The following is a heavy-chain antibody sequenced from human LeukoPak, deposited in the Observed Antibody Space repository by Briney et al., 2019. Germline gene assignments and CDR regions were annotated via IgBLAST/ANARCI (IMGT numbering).Heavy chain of an antibody. D-gene: IGHD1-26*01. CDR2: INSDGSST. J-gene: IGHJ4*02. Sequence: PGGSLRLSCAASGFTFGSYWMHWVRQAPGKGLVWVSRINSDGSSTTYADSVKGRFFISRDNAKNTLYLQMNSLRAEDTAVYYCARLGNYYVEAAYWGQGTLVTVSS. CDR3: ARLGNYYVEAAY. CDR1: GFTFGSYW. V-gene: IGHV3-74*01.